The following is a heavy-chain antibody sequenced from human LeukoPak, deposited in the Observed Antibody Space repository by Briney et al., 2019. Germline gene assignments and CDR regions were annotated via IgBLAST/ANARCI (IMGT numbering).Heavy chain of an antibody. Sequence: GGSLRLSCAASGFTFSAYAMSWVRQAPGKGLEWVSSISANGGNTYNGDSLKGRFTISRDNSENTLYLQMNSPRVEDTAVYYCAKDADSGYGGNSDVFDIWGQGTMVTVSS. V-gene: IGHV3-23*01. CDR3: AKDADSGYGGNSDVFDI. J-gene: IGHJ3*02. D-gene: IGHD4-23*01. CDR2: ISANGGNT. CDR1: GFTFSAYA.